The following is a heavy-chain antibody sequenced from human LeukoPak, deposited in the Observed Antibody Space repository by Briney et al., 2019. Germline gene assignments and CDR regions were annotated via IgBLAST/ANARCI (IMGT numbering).Heavy chain of an antibody. CDR2: INPNSGGT. CDR1: GYTFTGYY. CDR3: ARDYVGDNWFDP. V-gene: IGHV1-2*02. D-gene: IGHD3-16*01. J-gene: IGHJ5*02. Sequence: ASVKVSCKASGYTFTGYYMHWVRQAPGQGLEWMGWINPNSGGTDYAQKFQGRVTMTRDTSISTAYMELSRLRSDDTAVYYCARDYVGDNWFDPWGQGTLVTVSS.